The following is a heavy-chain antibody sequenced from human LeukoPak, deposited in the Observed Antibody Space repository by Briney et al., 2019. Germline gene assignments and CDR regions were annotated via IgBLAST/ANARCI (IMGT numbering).Heavy chain of an antibody. CDR2: IIPIFGTA. J-gene: IGHJ4*02. CDR3: ALYGSGRYRHPIDY. CDR1: GGTFSSYA. Sequence: GASVKVSCKASGGTFSSYAISWVRQAPGQGLEWMGGIIPIFGTANYAQKFQGRVTITADESTSTAYMELSSLRSEDTAVYYCALYGSGRYRHPIDYWGQGTLVTVSS. D-gene: IGHD3-10*01. V-gene: IGHV1-69*13.